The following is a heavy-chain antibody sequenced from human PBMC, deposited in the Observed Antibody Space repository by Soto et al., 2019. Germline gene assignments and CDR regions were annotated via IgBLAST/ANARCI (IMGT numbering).Heavy chain of an antibody. Sequence: QVQLVQSGAEVKKPGASVKVSCKASGYTFTSYDINWVRQATGQGLEWMGWMNPNSGNTGYAQKFQGRVTMTRNTSISTAYMELSSLRSEDTAVYYCARVRVTMVRGVIRPSGWFDPWGQGTLVTVSS. CDR1: GYTFTSYD. CDR2: MNPNSGNT. V-gene: IGHV1-8*01. J-gene: IGHJ5*02. CDR3: ARVRVTMVRGVIRPSGWFDP. D-gene: IGHD3-10*01.